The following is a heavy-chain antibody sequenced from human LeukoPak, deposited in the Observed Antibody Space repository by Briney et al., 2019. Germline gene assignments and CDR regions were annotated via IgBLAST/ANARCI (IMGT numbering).Heavy chain of an antibody. CDR3: AKDSGIWSHYFDL. CDR1: GFTFSEYG. CDR2: TSYDGSNE. Sequence: PGGSLRLSCAAAGFTFSEYGMSWVRQAPDKGPEWVAVTSYDGSNEYFADSVKGRFTISRDNSKNTLFLQMNSLRTEDTAVYYYAKDSGIWSHYFDLWGQGTLVTVSS. V-gene: IGHV3-30*18. J-gene: IGHJ4*02. D-gene: IGHD1-14*01.